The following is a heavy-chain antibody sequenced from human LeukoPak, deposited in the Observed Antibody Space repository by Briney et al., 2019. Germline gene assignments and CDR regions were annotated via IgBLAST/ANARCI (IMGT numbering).Heavy chain of an antibody. CDR2: IFPSGSA. CDR3: ARRHHYSYFMDV. CDR1: AGSSSSYY. V-gene: IGHV4-4*09. J-gene: IGHJ6*03. Sequence: SETLSLTCTVSAGSSSSYYWTWIRQPPGKGLEWIGYIFPSGSAYYNPSLRTRVTISLDTSKNQFSLKLTSVTAADTAVYFCARRHHYSYFMDVWGKGTTVTVSS.